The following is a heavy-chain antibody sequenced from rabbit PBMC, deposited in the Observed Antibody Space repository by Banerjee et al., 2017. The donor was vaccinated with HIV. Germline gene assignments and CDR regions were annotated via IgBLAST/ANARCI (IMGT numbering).Heavy chain of an antibody. V-gene: IGHV1S40*01. D-gene: IGHD8-1*01. CDR2: IDPVFGST. Sequence: QSLEESGGDLVKPGASLTLTCTASGFSFSSDYYMCWVRQTPGKGLEWIGYIDPVFGSTDYASWVNGRFTISSHNAQNTVILLMNSLTAADTATYFCVRDAGSNYYSRLDLWGQGTLVTVS. J-gene: IGHJ3*01. CDR1: GFSFSSDYY. CDR3: VRDAGSNYYSRLDL.